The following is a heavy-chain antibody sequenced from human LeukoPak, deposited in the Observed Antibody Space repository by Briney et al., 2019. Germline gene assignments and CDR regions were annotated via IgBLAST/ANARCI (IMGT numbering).Heavy chain of an antibody. Sequence: GASVKVSCKASGYTFTGYDINWVRQATGQGLEWMGWMNPNSGGTDYAQKFQGRVTMTRDTSISTAYMELSRLRSDDTAVYYCARGDDNGDYEAIDWGQGTLVTVSS. V-gene: IGHV1-2*02. CDR1: GYTFTGYD. CDR3: ARGDDNGDYEAID. CDR2: MNPNSGGT. D-gene: IGHD4-17*01. J-gene: IGHJ4*02.